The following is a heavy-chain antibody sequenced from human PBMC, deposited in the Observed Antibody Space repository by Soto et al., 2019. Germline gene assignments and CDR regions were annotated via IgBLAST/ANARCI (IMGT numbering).Heavy chain of an antibody. CDR2: IYYSGST. CDR1: GGSISSGCYY. J-gene: IGHJ3*02. Sequence: SETLSLTCTVSGGSISSGCYYWSWVRQHPGKGLEWIGYIYYSGSTYYNPSLKSRVTISVDTSKNQFSLKLSSVTAADTAVYYCARRYYDILTGPKRAFDIWGQGTMVTVSS. D-gene: IGHD3-9*01. CDR3: ARRYYDILTGPKRAFDI. V-gene: IGHV4-31*03.